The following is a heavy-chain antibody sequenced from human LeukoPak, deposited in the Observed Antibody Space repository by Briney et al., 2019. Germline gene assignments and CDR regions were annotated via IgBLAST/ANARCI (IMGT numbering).Heavy chain of an antibody. CDR2: TYTGGNS. D-gene: IGHD3/OR15-3a*01. CDR3: ARAKRETSTRPWTSGMDV. J-gene: IGHJ6*02. Sequence: GGSLRLSCAASGFTVSSIHMVWVRQAPGKGLEWVSVTYTGGNSYYADSVKGRFIISRDISKNTLYLQMNSLRPEDTAIYYCARAKRETSTRPWTSGMDVWGQGTRVTVSS. CDR1: GFTVSSIH. V-gene: IGHV3-53*01.